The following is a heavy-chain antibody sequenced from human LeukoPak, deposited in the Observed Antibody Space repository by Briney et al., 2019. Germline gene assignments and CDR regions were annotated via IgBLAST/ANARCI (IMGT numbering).Heavy chain of an antibody. CDR1: GYTFTSYD. V-gene: IGHV1-8*01. D-gene: IGHD2-15*01. CDR3: ARAWSSGGSCYFDI. J-gene: IGHJ3*02. CDR2: MNPNSGNT. Sequence: ASVKVSCKASGYTFTSYDINWVQQATGQGLEWMGWMNPNSGNTGYAQKFQGRVTMTRNTSISTAYMELSSLRSEDTAVYYCARAWSSGGSCYFDIWGQGTMVTVSS.